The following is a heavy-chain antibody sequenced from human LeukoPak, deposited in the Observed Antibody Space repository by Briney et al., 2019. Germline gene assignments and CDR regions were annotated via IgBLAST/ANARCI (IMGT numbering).Heavy chain of an antibody. CDR2: SNGYLGST. D-gene: IGHD3-10*01. CDR1: GFTFNNYA. CDR3: AKAFYGSGNYYTLGFVY. V-gene: IGHV3-23*01. Sequence: GGSLRLSCAASGFTFNNYAMSWFRQAPGKGLEWVSSSNGYLGSTYYTDSVKGRFAISRDHSKNTLNLQMNSLRVEDTAVYYCAKAFYGSGNYYTLGFVYWGQGTLVTVSS. J-gene: IGHJ4*02.